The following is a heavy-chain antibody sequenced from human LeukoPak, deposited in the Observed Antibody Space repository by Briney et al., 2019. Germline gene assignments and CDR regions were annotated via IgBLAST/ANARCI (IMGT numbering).Heavy chain of an antibody. V-gene: IGHV5-51*01. CDR3: GRQRYSYGSVDY. D-gene: IGHD5-18*01. Sequence: HGESLKISCKGSGDSFSSFSIGWVRQMPGKGLEWMGIIFPSDSETRYSPDFQGQVPTPVDTSITTAFLHWNSLKPSNSAIYYCGRQRYSYGSVDYWGQGTLVTVSS. CDR1: GDSFSSFS. J-gene: IGHJ4*02. CDR2: IFPSDSET.